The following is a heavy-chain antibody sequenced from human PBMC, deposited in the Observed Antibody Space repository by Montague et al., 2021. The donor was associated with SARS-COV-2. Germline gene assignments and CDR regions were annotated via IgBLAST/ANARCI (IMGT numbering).Heavy chain of an antibody. CDR2: VHYSGKT. Sequence: SETLSLTCTVSGVSVTNYYWSWIRQPPGKGLEWIGYVHYSGKTKSNPSLQNPISISLDASKNQFYLSLTSVTSADAAVYYCARHHISTMYGYSWFDPWGRGTLVTVS. J-gene: IGHJ5*02. CDR3: ARHHISTMYGYSWFDP. V-gene: IGHV4-59*02. D-gene: IGHD1-14*01. CDR1: GVSVTNYY.